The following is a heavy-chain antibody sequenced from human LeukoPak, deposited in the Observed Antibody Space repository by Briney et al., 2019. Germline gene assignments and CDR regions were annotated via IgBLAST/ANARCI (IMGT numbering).Heavy chain of an antibody. CDR1: GFTFSTYS. CDR3: ANSDY. J-gene: IGHJ4*02. Sequence: PGGSLRLSCAASGFTFSTYSMNWVRQAPGKGLEWVSSIRSSNYIYYADSVRGRFTISRDNAKNSLYLQMNSLGAEDTAVYYCANSDYWGQGTLVTVSS. V-gene: IGHV3-21*04. CDR2: IRSSNYI.